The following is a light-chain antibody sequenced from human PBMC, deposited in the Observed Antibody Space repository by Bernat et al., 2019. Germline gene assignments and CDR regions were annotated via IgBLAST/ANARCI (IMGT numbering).Light chain of an antibody. CDR2: LGS. CDR3: MQSLQTPYT. Sequence: DILMTQSPLSLPVTPGEPASISCKSSQSLTHSNGYKYLDCYVQRPGQSPQLLIYLGSNRASGVSDRISGSGSGTRFTLKISRVEAEDVGIYYCMQSLQTPYTFGQGTKLEIK. V-gene: IGKV2-28*01. J-gene: IGKJ2*01. CDR1: QSLTHSNGYKY.